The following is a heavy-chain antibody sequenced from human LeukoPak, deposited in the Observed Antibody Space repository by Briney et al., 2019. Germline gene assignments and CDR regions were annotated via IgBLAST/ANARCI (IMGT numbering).Heavy chain of an antibody. Sequence: SQTLSLTCTVSGGSISSGDYYWSWIRQPPGKGLEWIGRIYTSGSTNYKPSLKSRVTISVDTSKNQFSLKLSSVTAADTAVYYCARRQLGYCSSTSCYKGAFDIWGQGTMVTVSS. V-gene: IGHV4-61*02. CDR2: IYTSGST. J-gene: IGHJ3*02. CDR1: GGSISSGDYY. D-gene: IGHD2-2*02. CDR3: ARRQLGYCSSTSCYKGAFDI.